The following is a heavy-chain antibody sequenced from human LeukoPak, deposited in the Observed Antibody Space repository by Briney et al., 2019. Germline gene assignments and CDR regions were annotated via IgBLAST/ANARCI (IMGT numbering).Heavy chain of an antibody. V-gene: IGHV4-4*07. Sequence: SETLSLTCTVSGGSISSNYWSWIRQPAGKGLEWIGRIYTSGSTNYNPSLKSRVSMSLDTSKNQFSLKLSSVTAADTAVYYCARQPPYYYGMDVWGRGTTVTVFS. CDR2: IYTSGST. J-gene: IGHJ6*02. CDR1: GGSISSNY. CDR3: ARQPPYYYGMDV.